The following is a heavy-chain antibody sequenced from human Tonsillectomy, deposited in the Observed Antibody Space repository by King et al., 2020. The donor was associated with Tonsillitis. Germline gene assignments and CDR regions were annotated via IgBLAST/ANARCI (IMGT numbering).Heavy chain of an antibody. Sequence: VQLVESGGGLVKPGGSLRLSCAASGFTFSDYYMSGIRQAPGKGLEVISYISGSSDNTNYADSVKGRLTISRDNAKNSLFLQMNSLRADDTAVYYCARDGRYGSGQTDAFDIWGQGTMVTVSS. D-gene: IGHD3-10*01. CDR2: ISGSSDNT. CDR3: ARDGRYGSGQTDAFDI. V-gene: IGHV3-11*05. CDR1: GFTFSDYY. J-gene: IGHJ3*02.